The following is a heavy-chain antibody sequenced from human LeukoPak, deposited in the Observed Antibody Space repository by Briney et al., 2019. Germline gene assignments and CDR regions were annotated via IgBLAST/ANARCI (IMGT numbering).Heavy chain of an antibody. CDR3: ASLKQLVPYYYYYYMDV. CDR1: GYTFTSYG. Sequence: ASVKVSCRASGYTFTSYGISWVRQAPGQGLEWMGWISAYNGNTNYAQKLQGRVTMTTDTSTSTAYMELRSLRSDDTAVYYCASLKQLVPYYYYYYMDVWGKGTTVTVSS. V-gene: IGHV1-18*01. J-gene: IGHJ6*03. D-gene: IGHD6-6*01. CDR2: ISAYNGNT.